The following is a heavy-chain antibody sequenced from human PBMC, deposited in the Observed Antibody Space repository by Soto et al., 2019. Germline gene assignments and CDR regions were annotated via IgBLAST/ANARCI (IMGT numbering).Heavy chain of an antibody. CDR3: ARRPAGYSGSYFDY. D-gene: IGHD1-26*01. CDR2: IYYSGST. V-gene: IGHV4-39*01. Sequence: SETLSLTCTVAGGSISSSSYYWGWIRQPPGKGLEWIGSIYYSGSTYYNPSLKSRVTISVDTSKNQFSLKLSSVTAADTAVYYCARRPAGYSGSYFDYWGQGTLVTVSS. CDR1: GGSISSSSYY. J-gene: IGHJ4*02.